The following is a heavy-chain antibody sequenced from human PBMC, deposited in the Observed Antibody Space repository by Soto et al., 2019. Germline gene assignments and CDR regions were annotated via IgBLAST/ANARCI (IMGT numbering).Heavy chain of an antibody. J-gene: IGHJ6*03. CDR1: GGSFSGYY. CDR2: INHSGST. Sequence: SETLSLTCAVYGGSFSGYYWSWIRQPPGKGLEWIGEINHSGSTNYNPSLKSRVTISVDTSKNQFSLKLSSVTAADTAVYYCAKFPRRYCTNGVCSGYYYYMDVWGKGTTVTVSS. D-gene: IGHD2-8*01. V-gene: IGHV4-34*01. CDR3: AKFPRRYCTNGVCSGYYYYMDV.